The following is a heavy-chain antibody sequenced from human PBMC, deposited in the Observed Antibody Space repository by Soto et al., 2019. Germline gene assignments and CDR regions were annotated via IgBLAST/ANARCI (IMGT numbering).Heavy chain of an antibody. CDR3: ARVATGDSNYYYYCYMDV. CDR1: GYTFTSYA. CDR2: INAGNGNT. D-gene: IGHD2-21*02. J-gene: IGHJ6*03. Sequence: ASVKVSCKASGYTFTSYAMHWVRQAPGQRLEWMGWINAGNGNTKYSQKFQGRVTITRDTSASTAYMELSSLRSEDAAVYYCARVATGDSNYYYYCYMDVWGKGTTVTVSS. V-gene: IGHV1-3*01.